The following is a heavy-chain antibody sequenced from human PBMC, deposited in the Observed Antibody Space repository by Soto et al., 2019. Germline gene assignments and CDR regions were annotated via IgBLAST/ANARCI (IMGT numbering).Heavy chain of an antibody. CDR1: GGSIGSYY. J-gene: IGHJ4*02. V-gene: IGHV4-59*08. Sequence: SETMSVTYSVAGGSIGSYYWSWIRQPPGKGLEWIGYIYYSGSTNYNPSLKSRVTISVDTSKNQFSLKLSSVTAADTAVYYCARRYGDCFDYWGQGTLVTVTS. CDR3: ARRYGDCFDY. D-gene: IGHD4-17*01. CDR2: IYYSGST.